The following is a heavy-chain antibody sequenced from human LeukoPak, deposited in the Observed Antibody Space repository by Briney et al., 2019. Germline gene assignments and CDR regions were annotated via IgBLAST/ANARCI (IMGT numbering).Heavy chain of an antibody. Sequence: TGGSLRLSCTASGFTLRNYWMHWVRQVPGKRLVWVSRISGDGSVANYADSVQGRFTISRDNAKNMLYLQINSLRSGDTAVYFCARYSSSSGGASYYLDYWGHGTLLTVSS. J-gene: IGHJ4*01. CDR1: GFTLRNYW. CDR2: ISGDGSVA. D-gene: IGHD6-6*01. CDR3: ARYSSSSGGASYYLDY. V-gene: IGHV3-74*01.